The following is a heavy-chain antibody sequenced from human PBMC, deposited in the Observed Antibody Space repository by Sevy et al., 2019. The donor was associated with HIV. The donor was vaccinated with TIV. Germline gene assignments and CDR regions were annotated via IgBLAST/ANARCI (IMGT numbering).Heavy chain of an antibody. V-gene: IGHV3-7*01. J-gene: IGHJ4*02. D-gene: IGHD1-26*01. CDR1: GFTFSSYW. CDR2: IKQDGSEK. Sequence: GGSLRLSCAASGFTFSSYWMSWVRQAPGKGLEWVANIKQDGSEKYYVDSVKGRFTISRDNAKNSLYLQMNSLRAEDTAVYYCVREGEWELEEVDYWGQGTLVTVSS. CDR3: VREGEWELEEVDY.